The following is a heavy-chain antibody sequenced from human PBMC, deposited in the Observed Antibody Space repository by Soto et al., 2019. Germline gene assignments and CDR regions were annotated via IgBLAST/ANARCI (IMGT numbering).Heavy chain of an antibody. V-gene: IGHV4-31*03. CDR3: AKGGESSQWCDP. Sequence: QVQLQESGPGLVKPSQTLSLTCTVSGGSITTTASYWSWIRQHPEKGLEWIGYISYSGVTNYSPSLSSRVSISADTSKNQFSLKMSSLTAADTAVYYCAKGGESSQWCDPWGRGTLVVVSS. CDR1: GGSITTTASY. J-gene: IGHJ5*02. CDR2: ISYSGVT.